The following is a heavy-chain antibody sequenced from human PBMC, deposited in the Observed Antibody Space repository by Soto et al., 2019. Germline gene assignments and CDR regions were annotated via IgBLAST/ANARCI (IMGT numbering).Heavy chain of an antibody. CDR2: ISSSSSYT. J-gene: IGHJ4*02. D-gene: IGHD3-22*01. Sequence: GGSLRLSCAASGFTFSDYYMSWIRQAPGKGLEWVSYISSSSSYTNYADYVKGRFTISRDNAKNSLYLQMNSLRAEDTAVYYCARARRHYYDSSGYPDYWGQGTLVTVSS. CDR3: ARARRHYYDSSGYPDY. CDR1: GFTFSDYY. V-gene: IGHV3-11*05.